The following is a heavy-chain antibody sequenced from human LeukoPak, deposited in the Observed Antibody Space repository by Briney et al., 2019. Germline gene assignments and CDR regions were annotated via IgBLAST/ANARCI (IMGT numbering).Heavy chain of an antibody. J-gene: IGHJ6*03. Sequence: GGSLRLSCAASGFSFSTYSMNWVRQAPGKGLEWVSSISSSSSYIYYADSVKGRFTISRDNAKKSVYLQMNSLRAEDTAVYYCARAYSERYGLGYYYMDVWGKGTTVTISS. D-gene: IGHD1-26*01. CDR1: GFSFSTYS. CDR3: ARAYSERYGLGYYYMDV. CDR2: ISSSSSYI. V-gene: IGHV3-21*01.